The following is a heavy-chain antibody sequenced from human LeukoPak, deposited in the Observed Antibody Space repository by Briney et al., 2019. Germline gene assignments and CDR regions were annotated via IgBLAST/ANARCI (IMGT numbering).Heavy chain of an antibody. CDR1: GYTFTGYY. J-gene: IGHJ6*03. D-gene: IGHD6-6*01. Sequence: ASVKVSCKASGYTFTGYYMHWVRQAPGQGLEWMGWINPNSGGTNYAQKFQGRVTMTRDTSISTAYMELSRLRSDDTAVYYCARDTGSSSGYYYYYYMDVWGKGTTVTVSS. V-gene: IGHV1-2*02. CDR3: ARDTGSSSGYYYYYYMDV. CDR2: INPNSGGT.